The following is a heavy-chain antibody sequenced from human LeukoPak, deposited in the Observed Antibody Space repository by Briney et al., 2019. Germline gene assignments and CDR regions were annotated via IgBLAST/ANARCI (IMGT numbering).Heavy chain of an antibody. Sequence: SETLSLTCTVSGGSISSGGYYWSWIRQHPGKGLEWIVYIYYSGSTYYNPSLKSRVTISVDTSKNQFSLKLSSVTAADTAVYYCAIKPAYCSSTSCYRGSGNWFDPWGQGTLVTVSS. J-gene: IGHJ5*02. CDR2: IYYSGST. V-gene: IGHV4-31*03. D-gene: IGHD2-2*01. CDR3: AIKPAYCSSTSCYRGSGNWFDP. CDR1: GGSISSGGYY.